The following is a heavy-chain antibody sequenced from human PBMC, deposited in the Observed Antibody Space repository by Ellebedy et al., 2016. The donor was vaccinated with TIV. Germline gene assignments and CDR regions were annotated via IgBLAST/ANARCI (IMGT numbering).Heavy chain of an antibody. Sequence: GGSLRLXXAASGFTFSSYSVNWVRQAPGKGLEWVSYISSSSSTIYYADSVKGRFTISRDNAKNSLYLQMNSLRDEDTAVYYCASHGDYGDYYYYYGMDVWGQGTTVTVSS. D-gene: IGHD4-17*01. J-gene: IGHJ6*02. CDR3: ASHGDYGDYYYYYGMDV. CDR1: GFTFSSYS. V-gene: IGHV3-48*02. CDR2: ISSSSSTI.